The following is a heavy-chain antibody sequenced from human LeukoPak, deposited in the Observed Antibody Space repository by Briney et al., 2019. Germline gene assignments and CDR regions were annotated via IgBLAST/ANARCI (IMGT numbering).Heavy chain of an antibody. CDR1: GDSVSNDDHY. D-gene: IGHD2-2*01. CDR2: IYYSGST. Sequence: SETLSLTCTVSGDSVSNDDHYWSWIRQHPGQGLEWIGFIYYSGSTYYNPSLESRLTMSVDTSKNQFSLKLSSVTAADTAVYYCARGAHCSGISCSFDPWGQGTLVTVSS. CDR3: ARGAHCSGISCSFDP. V-gene: IGHV4-31*03. J-gene: IGHJ5*02.